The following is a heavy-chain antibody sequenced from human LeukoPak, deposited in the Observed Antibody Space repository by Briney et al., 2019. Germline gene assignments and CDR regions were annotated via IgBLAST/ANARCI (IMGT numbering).Heavy chain of an antibody. CDR1: GGSISSYY. V-gene: IGHV4-59*01. J-gene: IGHJ3*02. CDR2: IYYSGST. CDR3: ARSGVDYDFWCGYYLYDAFDI. D-gene: IGHD3-3*01. Sequence: KSSETLSLTCTVSGGSISSYYWSWIRQPPGKGLEWIGYIYYSGSTNYNPSLKSRVTISVDTYKNQFSLKLSSVTAADTAVYYCARSGVDYDFWCGYYLYDAFDIWGQGTMVTVSS.